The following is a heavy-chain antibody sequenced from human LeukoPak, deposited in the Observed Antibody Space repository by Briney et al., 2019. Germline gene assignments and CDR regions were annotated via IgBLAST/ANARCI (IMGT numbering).Heavy chain of an antibody. Sequence: PGGSLRLSCAASGFTFSSYAMSWVRQAPGKGLEWVSAISGSGGNTYYADSVKGRFTISRDNSKNTLFLQMNNVRAEDTALYYCAKRAGTTGGPFDYWGQGTLVTVSS. CDR3: AKRAGTTGGPFDY. CDR1: GFTFSSYA. V-gene: IGHV3-23*01. CDR2: ISGSGGNT. D-gene: IGHD1-7*01. J-gene: IGHJ4*02.